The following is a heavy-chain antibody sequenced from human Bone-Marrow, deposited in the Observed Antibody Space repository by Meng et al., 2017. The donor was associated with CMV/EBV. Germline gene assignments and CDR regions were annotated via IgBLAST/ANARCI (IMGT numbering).Heavy chain of an antibody. CDR2: ISDGGSNK. Sequence: GESLKISCAASGFTFSTYAMHWVRQAPGKGLEWVAVISDGGSNKFYADSVKGRFTISRDNSKNTLYLQMNSLRAEDTAVYYCAKGPYCSSTSCYTSWDFDYWGQGTRVTVSS. J-gene: IGHJ4*02. CDR1: GFTFSTYA. CDR3: AKGPYCSSTSCYTSWDFDY. V-gene: IGHV3-30*04. D-gene: IGHD2-2*02.